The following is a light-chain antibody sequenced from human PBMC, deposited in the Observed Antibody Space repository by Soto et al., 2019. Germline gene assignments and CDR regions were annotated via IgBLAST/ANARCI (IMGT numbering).Light chain of an antibody. CDR2: GAS. Sequence: EIVMTQSPATLSVSPGERATLSCRASQSVSSNLAWYQQKPGQAPRLLIYGASTRATGIPARFSGSGSGTEFTLTISSPQSEDFAVYYCQQYNNWPREIFGQGTRLEIK. CDR3: QQYNNWPREI. J-gene: IGKJ5*01. V-gene: IGKV3-15*01. CDR1: QSVSSN.